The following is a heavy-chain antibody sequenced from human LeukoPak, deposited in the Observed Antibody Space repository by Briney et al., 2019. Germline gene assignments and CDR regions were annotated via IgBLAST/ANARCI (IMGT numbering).Heavy chain of an antibody. D-gene: IGHD3-10*01. Sequence: SETLSLTCALDGGSFSGYYWGWIRHPPGEGLGWTGEINHSVSTNYNTSLKSRVTISVDTSKNQFYLKLSSVPAADTAVYYCARVTTMVRGVIQPRPFDNWGQGTLVTVSS. J-gene: IGHJ4*02. CDR1: GGSFSGYY. CDR3: ARVTTMVRGVIQPRPFDN. V-gene: IGHV4-34*01. CDR2: INHSVST.